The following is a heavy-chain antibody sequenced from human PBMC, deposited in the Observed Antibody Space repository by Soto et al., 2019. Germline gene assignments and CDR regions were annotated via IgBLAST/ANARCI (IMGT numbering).Heavy chain of an antibody. Sequence: PGGSLRLSCAASGFTVSSNYMSWVRQAPGKGLEWVSVIYSGGSTYYADSVKGRFTISRDNSKNTLYLQMNSLRAEDTAVYYCARDLVVVPAAQGEGTYYYYYYGMDVWGQGTTVTVSS. J-gene: IGHJ6*02. CDR1: GFTVSSNY. CDR3: ARDLVVVPAAQGEGTYYYYYYGMDV. CDR2: IYSGGST. V-gene: IGHV3-53*01. D-gene: IGHD2-2*01.